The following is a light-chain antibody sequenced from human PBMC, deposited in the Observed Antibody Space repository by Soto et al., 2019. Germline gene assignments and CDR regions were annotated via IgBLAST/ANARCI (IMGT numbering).Light chain of an antibody. CDR3: QQSHNTPLT. J-gene: IGKJ1*01. CDR1: QRVGSY. Sequence: DIQMTQSPSSLSASVGDRVTITCRASQRVGSYLNWYQQKPGKAPTLLIYSASELQSGVSSRFSGNVCGTDVTLTIRNLQPEDFAVYYCQQSHNTPLTFGQGTKVEI. V-gene: IGKV1-39*01. CDR2: SAS.